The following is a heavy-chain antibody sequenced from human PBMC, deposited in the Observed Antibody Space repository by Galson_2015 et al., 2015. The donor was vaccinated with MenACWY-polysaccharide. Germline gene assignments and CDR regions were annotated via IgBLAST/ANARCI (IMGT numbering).Heavy chain of an antibody. CDR1: GFTFSSYS. J-gene: IGHJ2*01. Sequence: SLRLSCAASGFTFSSYSMNWVRQAPGKGLEWVSSISSSSTYIYYADSEKGRFTISRDNAKNSLYLQMNSLRAADTAVYYCARHGADGSGPYGARGYFDLWGRGTLVTVSS. CDR2: ISSSSTYI. V-gene: IGHV3-21*01. D-gene: IGHD3-22*01. CDR3: ARHGADGSGPYGARGYFDL.